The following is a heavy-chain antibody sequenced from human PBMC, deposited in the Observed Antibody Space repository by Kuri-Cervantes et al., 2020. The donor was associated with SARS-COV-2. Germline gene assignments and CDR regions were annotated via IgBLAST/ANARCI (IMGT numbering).Heavy chain of an antibody. V-gene: IGHV1-2*02. CDR1: GYTFTGYY. J-gene: IGHJ6*02. CDR3: ASNSNYWYYGMDV. CDR2: INPNSGGT. Sequence: ASVKVSCKASGYTFTGYYMHWMRQAPGQGLEWMGWINPNSGGTNYAQKFQGRVTMTRDTSISTAYMELSRLRSDDTAVYYCASNSNYWYYGMDVWGQGTTVTVSS. D-gene: IGHD4-11*01.